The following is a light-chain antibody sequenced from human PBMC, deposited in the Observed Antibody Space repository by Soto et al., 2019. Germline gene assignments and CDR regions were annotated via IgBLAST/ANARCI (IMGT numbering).Light chain of an antibody. CDR3: QHYNYWPPKT. Sequence: EIVMTQSPAPLSVSPGERTTLSCRASQSVGNNLAWYQQIPGQAPRLLIDGAYTRATGIPARFSGIGSGTDFTLTISSLQSEDFAVYYCQHYNYWPPKTVGQGTKV. V-gene: IGKV3-15*01. CDR1: QSVGNN. CDR2: GAY. J-gene: IGKJ1*01.